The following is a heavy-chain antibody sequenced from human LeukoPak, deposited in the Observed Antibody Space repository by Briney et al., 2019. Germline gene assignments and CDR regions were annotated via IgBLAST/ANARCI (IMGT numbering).Heavy chain of an antibody. Sequence: AGTLRLSCAASGFTFSSNEMTWVRQAPGTGLELLSYISNSGATIHYADSVKGRCTISRDNAKNSLYLQMNSLRAEDTAVYYCARDGTGYTYMDVWGKGTTVTVS. D-gene: IGHD5-18*01. CDR3: ARDGTGYTYMDV. V-gene: IGHV3-48*03. J-gene: IGHJ6*03. CDR1: GFTFSSNE. CDR2: ISNSGATI.